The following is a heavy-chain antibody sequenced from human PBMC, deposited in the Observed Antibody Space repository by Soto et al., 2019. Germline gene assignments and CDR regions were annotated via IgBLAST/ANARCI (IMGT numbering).Heavy chain of an antibody. J-gene: IGHJ4*02. D-gene: IGHD3-9*01. CDR2: INHSGST. V-gene: IGHV4-34*01. CDR3: AGGRKTGYYFDY. CDR1: GGSFSGYY. Sequence: SETLSLTCAVYGGSFSGYYWSWIRQPPGKGLEWIGEINHSGSTNYNPSLKSRVTISVDTSKNQFSLKLSSVTAADTAVYYCAGGRKTGYYFDYWGQGTLVTVSS.